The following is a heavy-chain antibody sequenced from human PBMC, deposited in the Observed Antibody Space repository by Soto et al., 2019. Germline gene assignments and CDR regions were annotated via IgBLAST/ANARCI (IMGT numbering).Heavy chain of an antibody. V-gene: IGHV5-51*01. D-gene: IGHD2-8*01. CDR2: IYPGDSDT. Sequence: GESLKISCRGSGYSFTTYWIGWVRQMPGKGLEWMGIIYPGDSDTRYSPSFQGQVTISADKSISTAYLQWSSLEASDTAMYYCARHGREYCTNGVCSHSDIDYWGQGTLVTVSS. CDR1: GYSFTTYW. CDR3: ARHGREYCTNGVCSHSDIDY. J-gene: IGHJ4*02.